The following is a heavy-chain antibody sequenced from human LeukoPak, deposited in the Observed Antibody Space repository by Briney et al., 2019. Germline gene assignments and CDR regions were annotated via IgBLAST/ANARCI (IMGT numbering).Heavy chain of an antibody. V-gene: IGHV4-34*01. D-gene: IGHD3-10*01. CDR2: INHSGST. CDR1: GGSFSGYY. J-gene: IGHJ4*02. CDR3: ARRYYGSGSYFRY. Sequence: PSKTLSLTCAVYGGSFSGYYWSWIRQPPGKGLEWIGEINHSGSTNYNPSLKSRVTISVDTSKNQFSLKLSSVTAADTAVYYCARRYYGSGSYFRYWGQGTLVTVSS.